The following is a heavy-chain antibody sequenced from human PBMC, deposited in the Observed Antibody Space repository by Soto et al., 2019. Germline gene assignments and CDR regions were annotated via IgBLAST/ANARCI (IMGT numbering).Heavy chain of an antibody. CDR2: INHSGST. J-gene: IGHJ5*02. D-gene: IGHD2-8*01. Sequence: QVKLQQWGAGLLKPSETLSLTCAVYGGSFSGYYWSWIRQPPGKGLEWIGEINHSGSTNYNPSLKSRVTISVDTSKNQFSLKLSSVTAADTAVYYCARDSVYAIPKTSWFDPWGQGTLVTVSS. V-gene: IGHV4-34*01. CDR1: GGSFSGYY. CDR3: ARDSVYAIPKTSWFDP.